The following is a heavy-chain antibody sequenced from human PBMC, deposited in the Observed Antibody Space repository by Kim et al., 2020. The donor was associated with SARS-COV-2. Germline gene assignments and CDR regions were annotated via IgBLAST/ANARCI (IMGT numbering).Heavy chain of an antibody. V-gene: IGHV3-48*03. J-gene: IGHJ4*02. D-gene: IGHD6-13*01. CDR3: ASIAAAAPFDY. Sequence: IYYADSVKGRFTISRDNAKNSLYLQMNGLRAEDTAVYYCASIAAAAPFDYWGQVTLVTVSS. CDR2: I.